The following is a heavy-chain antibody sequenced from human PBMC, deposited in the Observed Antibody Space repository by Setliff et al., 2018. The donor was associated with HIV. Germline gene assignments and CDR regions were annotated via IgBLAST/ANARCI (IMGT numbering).Heavy chain of an antibody. Sequence: GGSLRLSCSTSGFNFRDSWMSWLRLAPGKGLEWVANISPDTSERYSVDSVRGRFTVSRDNAKSSLYLQMSSLRAEDSAVYYCASSYSGRFVGWGLGTLVTVSS. CDR3: ASSYSGRFVG. D-gene: IGHD3-16*01. V-gene: IGHV3-7*01. J-gene: IGHJ4*02. CDR2: ISPDTSER. CDR1: GFNFRDSW.